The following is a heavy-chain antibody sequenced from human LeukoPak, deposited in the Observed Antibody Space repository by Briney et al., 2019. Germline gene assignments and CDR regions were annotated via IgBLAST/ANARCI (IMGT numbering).Heavy chain of an antibody. CDR2: ISYDGSNK. Sequence: GGSLRLSCAASGFTFSNYGMHWVRQAPGKGLEWVAVISYDGSNKYYTDSVKGRFTISRDNSKNTLFLQMNSLRPEDTALYYCAKYPGGFTGIVNYYHMDAWGKGTTVTVSS. V-gene: IGHV3-30*18. CDR3: AKYPGGFTGIVNYYHMDA. CDR1: GFTFSNYG. J-gene: IGHJ6*03. D-gene: IGHD1-26*01.